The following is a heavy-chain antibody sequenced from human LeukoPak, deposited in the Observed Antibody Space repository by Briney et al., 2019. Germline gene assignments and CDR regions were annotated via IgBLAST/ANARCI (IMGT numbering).Heavy chain of an antibody. V-gene: IGHV3-30*18. Sequence: PGGSLRLSCAASGFTFSSYGMHWVRQAPGKGLEWVAVISYDGSNKYYADSVKGRFTISRDNSKNTLYLQINSLRAEDTAVYYCAKLSDCSGGSCYSENYFDYWGQGTLGTVSS. D-gene: IGHD2-15*01. J-gene: IGHJ4*02. CDR1: GFTFSSYG. CDR3: AKLSDCSGGSCYSENYFDY. CDR2: ISYDGSNK.